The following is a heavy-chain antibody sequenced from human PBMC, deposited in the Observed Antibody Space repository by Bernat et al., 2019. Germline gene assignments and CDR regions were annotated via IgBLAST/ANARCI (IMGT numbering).Heavy chain of an antibody. J-gene: IGHJ6*02. CDR1: GFTFSSFG. Sequence: QVHLVESGGGVVQPGGSLRLSCAASGFTFSSFGMHWVRQAPGKGLEWVALIRYDGSKKYYAESVKGQVTISRDNSKNMLYLQMNSLRAEDTAVYYCAKSVYSSDNYSMDVWGQGTTVTVSS. CDR3: AKSVYSSDNYSMDV. D-gene: IGHD6-19*01. CDR2: IRYDGSKK. V-gene: IGHV3-30*02.